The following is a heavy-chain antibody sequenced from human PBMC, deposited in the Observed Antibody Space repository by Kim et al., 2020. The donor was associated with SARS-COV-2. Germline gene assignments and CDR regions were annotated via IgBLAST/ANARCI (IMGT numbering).Heavy chain of an antibody. Sequence: SETLSLICTVSGGSISSYYWSWIRQPPGKGLEWIGYIYYSGSTNYNPSLKSRVTISVDTSKNQFSLKLSSVTAADTAVYYCARAWVPPPPYYDILTGYYSGYYYYYMDVWGKGTTVTVSS. V-gene: IGHV4-59*01. CDR2: IYYSGST. CDR1: GGSISSYY. J-gene: IGHJ6*03. CDR3: ARAWVPPPPYYDILTGYYSGYYYYYMDV. D-gene: IGHD3-9*01.